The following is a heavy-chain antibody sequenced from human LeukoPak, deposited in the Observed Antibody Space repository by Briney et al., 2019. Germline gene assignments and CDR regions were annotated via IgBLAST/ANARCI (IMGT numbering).Heavy chain of an antibody. V-gene: IGHV4-61*02. D-gene: IGHD3-10*01. Sequence: PSETLSLTCTVSGGSISDSGGYYWSWIRQHPGKGLEWIGRIYTSGSTNYNPSLKSRVTMSVDTSKNQFSLKLSSVTAADTAVYYCARDYYGSGSYYRTGDPFDYWGQGTLVTVSS. CDR1: GGSISDSGGYY. CDR2: IYTSGST. J-gene: IGHJ4*02. CDR3: ARDYYGSGSYYRTGDPFDY.